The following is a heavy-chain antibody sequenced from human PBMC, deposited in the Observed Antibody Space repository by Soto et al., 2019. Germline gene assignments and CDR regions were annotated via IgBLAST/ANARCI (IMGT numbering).Heavy chain of an antibody. CDR2: ISGSGGST. Sequence: GSLRLSCAASGFTFSSYAMSWVRQAPGKGLEWVSAISGSGGSTYHADSVKGRFTISRDNSKNTLYLQMNSLRAEDTAVYYCANEGLRGYSGYDHPYWGQGTLVTVSS. D-gene: IGHD5-12*01. J-gene: IGHJ4*02. CDR1: GFTFSSYA. V-gene: IGHV3-23*01. CDR3: ANEGLRGYSGYDHPY.